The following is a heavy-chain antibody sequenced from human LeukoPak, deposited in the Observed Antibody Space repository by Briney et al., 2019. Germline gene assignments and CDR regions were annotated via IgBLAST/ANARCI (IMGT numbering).Heavy chain of an antibody. CDR3: ARVLAAAGNNWFDP. Sequence: SQTLSLTCTVSGGSISSGSYSWSWIRQPPGKAMEFIAYIYYTGNTYFNPSLKSRVTISVDTSKNQFSLKLSSVTAADTAVYYCARVLAAAGNNWFDPWGQGTLVTVSS. CDR2: IYYTGNT. V-gene: IGHV4-30-4*07. CDR1: GGSISSGSYS. J-gene: IGHJ5*02. D-gene: IGHD6-13*01.